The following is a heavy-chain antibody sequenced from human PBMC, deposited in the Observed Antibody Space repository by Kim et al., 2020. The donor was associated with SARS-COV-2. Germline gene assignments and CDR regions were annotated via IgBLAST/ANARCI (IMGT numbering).Heavy chain of an antibody. CDR1: GYTFTSYA. J-gene: IGHJ6*02. Sequence: ASVKVSCKASGYTFTSYAMNWVRQAPGQGLEWMGWINTNTGNPTYAQGFTGRFVFSLDTSVSTAYLQISSLKAEDTAVYYCARDGGYYGSGRPYYYYYGMDVWGQGTTVTVSS. CDR2: INTNTGNP. V-gene: IGHV7-4-1*02. D-gene: IGHD3-10*01. CDR3: ARDGGYYGSGRPYYYYYGMDV.